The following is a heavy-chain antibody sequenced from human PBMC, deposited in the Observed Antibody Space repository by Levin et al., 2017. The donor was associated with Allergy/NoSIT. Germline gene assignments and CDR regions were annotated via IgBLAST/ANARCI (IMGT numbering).Heavy chain of an antibody. J-gene: IGHJ1*01. V-gene: IGHV5-10-1*01. Sequence: KVSCKGSGYSFTSYWLIWVRQMPGKGLEWMGKIDPTDSYTNYSPSLEGHVTISTDNSLSTAYLQWSSLKASDTAIYFCARVEGYGSGSYHFQHWGQGTLVTVSS. CDR2: IDPTDSYT. CDR3: ARVEGYGSGSYHFQH. D-gene: IGHD3-10*01. CDR1: GYSFTSYW.